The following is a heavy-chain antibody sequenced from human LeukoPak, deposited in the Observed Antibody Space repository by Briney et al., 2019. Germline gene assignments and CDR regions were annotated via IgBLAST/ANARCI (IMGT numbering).Heavy chain of an antibody. J-gene: IGHJ4*02. CDR2: INHSGST. D-gene: IGHD3-16*02. CDR3: ARGPAYYVWGSHRSRPLDY. Sequence: SETLSLTCAVYGGSFSGYYWSWIRQPPGKGLEWIGEINHSGSTNYNPSLKSRVTISVDTSKNQFSLKLSSVTAADTAVYYCARGPAYYVWGSHRSRPLDYWGQGTLVTVSS. V-gene: IGHV4-34*01. CDR1: GGSFSGYY.